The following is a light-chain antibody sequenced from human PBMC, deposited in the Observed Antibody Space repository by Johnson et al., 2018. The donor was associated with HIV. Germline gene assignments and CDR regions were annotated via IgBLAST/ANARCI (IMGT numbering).Light chain of an antibody. Sequence: QAVLTQPPSVSAAPGQKVTISCSGSNSNIGNNYVSWYQQLPGPAPKLLIYGNDTRPSGIPDRFSGSKSGTSATLGITGLQSGDEANYYCGTWDSSLSGVFGTGTAVTVL. CDR3: GTWDSSLSGV. CDR2: GND. J-gene: IGLJ1*01. CDR1: NSNIGNNY. V-gene: IGLV1-51*01.